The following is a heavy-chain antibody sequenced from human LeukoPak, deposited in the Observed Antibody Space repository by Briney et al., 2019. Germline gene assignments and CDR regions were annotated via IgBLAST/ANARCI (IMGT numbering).Heavy chain of an antibody. J-gene: IGHJ2*01. V-gene: IGHV4-31*03. CDR3: ARAARQGFTMIVVPFFYFDL. CDR2: INHSGST. CDR1: GGSISSGASA. Sequence: PSQTLSLTCTVSGGSISSGASAWGWIRQHPKRGLEWVGYINHSGSTYYNPSLGSRVTMSVDTSKNQFSLKLSSVTAADSAVYYCARAARQGFTMIVVPFFYFDLWGRGTLVTVSS. D-gene: IGHD3-22*01.